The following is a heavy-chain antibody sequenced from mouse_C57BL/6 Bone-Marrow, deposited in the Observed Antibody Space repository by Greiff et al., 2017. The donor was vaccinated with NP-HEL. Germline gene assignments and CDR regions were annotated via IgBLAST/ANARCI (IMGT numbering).Heavy chain of an antibody. V-gene: IGHV10-1*01. CDR2: IRSKSNNYAT. Sequence: DVKLQESGGGLVQPKGSLKLSCAASGFSFNTYAMNWVRQAPGKGLEWVARIRSKSNNYATYYADSVKDRFTISRDDSESMLYLQMNNLKTEDTAMYYCVCLYYGNANYAMDYWGQGTSVTVSS. D-gene: IGHD2-1*01. CDR1: GFSFNTYA. J-gene: IGHJ4*01. CDR3: VCLYYGNANYAMDY.